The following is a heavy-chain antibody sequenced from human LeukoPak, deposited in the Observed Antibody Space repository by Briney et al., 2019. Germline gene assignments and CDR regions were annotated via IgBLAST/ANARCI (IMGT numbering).Heavy chain of an antibody. CDR2: ISGSGSST. CDR3: AKAWPELRDDS. V-gene: IGHV3-23*01. D-gene: IGHD1-26*01. Sequence: GGSLRLSCAASGLTFSSYAMSWVRQAPGKGLEWVSGISGSGSSTYYADSVKGRFTISRDNSKNTLFLQMNSLRAEDTAVYYCAKAWPELRDDSWGQGTLVTVSS. J-gene: IGHJ4*02. CDR1: GLTFSSYA.